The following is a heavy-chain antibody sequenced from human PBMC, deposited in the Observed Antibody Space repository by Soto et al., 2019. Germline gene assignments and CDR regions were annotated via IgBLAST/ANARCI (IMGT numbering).Heavy chain of an antibody. V-gene: IGHV4-59*08. CDR1: GGSISSYY. CDR2: IYYSGST. D-gene: IGHD3-22*01. CDR3: ARHRPYYYDSSEYNWFDP. J-gene: IGHJ5*02. Sequence: SETLSLTCTVSGGSISSYYWSWIRQPPGKGLEWIGYIYYSGSTNYNPSLKSRVTISVDTSKNQFSLKLSSVTAADTAVYYCARHRPYYYDSSEYNWFDPWGQGTLVTV.